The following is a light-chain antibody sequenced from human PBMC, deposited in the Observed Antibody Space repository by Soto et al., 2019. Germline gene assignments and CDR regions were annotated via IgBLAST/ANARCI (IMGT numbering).Light chain of an antibody. V-gene: IGKV3-20*01. J-gene: IGKJ2*01. CDR3: QQYGNSPLYT. CDR2: GAS. Sequence: EIVLTQSPGTLSLSPGERATLSCRASQSVSSSFLAWYQKKPGQAPRLLIYGASSRATGIPDRFSGSGSGTDFTHAISRLEPEDFSVYYCQQYGNSPLYTFGQGTKLEIK. CDR1: QSVSSSF.